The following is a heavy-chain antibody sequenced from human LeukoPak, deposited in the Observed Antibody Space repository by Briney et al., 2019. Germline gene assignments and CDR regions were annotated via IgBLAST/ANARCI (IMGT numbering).Heavy chain of an antibody. J-gene: IGHJ4*02. CDR3: ARVNHDYVWGSYRPFDY. V-gene: IGHV1-2*02. CDR1: GYTFTGYY. Sequence: GASVKVCCKASGYTFTGYYMHWVRQAPGQGLEWMGWINPNSGGTNYAQKFQGRVTMTRDTSISTAYMELSRLRSDDTAVYYCARVNHDYVWGSYRPFDYWGQGTLVTVSS. CDR2: INPNSGGT. D-gene: IGHD3-16*02.